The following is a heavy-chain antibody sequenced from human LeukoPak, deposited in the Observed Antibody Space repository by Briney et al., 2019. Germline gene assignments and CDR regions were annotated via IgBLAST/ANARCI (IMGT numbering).Heavy chain of an antibody. J-gene: IGHJ5*02. V-gene: IGHV4-4*07. CDR1: GGYTGSHY. CDR3: ARDFYASGFYFWFDP. Sequence: PSETLSLTCTVSGGYTGSHYWSWLRQPAGKGLEWIGRISPSGTTHYNPSLGSRVTMSVDTSRKYFSLRLSSVTAADTAVYYCARDFYASGFYFWFDPWGQGMLVTVSS. CDR2: ISPSGTT. D-gene: IGHD2/OR15-2a*01.